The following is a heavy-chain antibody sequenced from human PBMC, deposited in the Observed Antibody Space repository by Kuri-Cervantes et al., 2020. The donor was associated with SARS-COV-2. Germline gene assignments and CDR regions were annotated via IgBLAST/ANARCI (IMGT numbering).Heavy chain of an antibody. CDR3: ARGDAFDI. V-gene: IGHV6-1*01. CDR1: GDTVCSNSAA. CDR2: TYYRSRWYD. J-gene: IGHJ3*02. Sequence: SCATSGDTVCSNSAAWNWIRQSPSSVLEWLGRTYYRSRWYDDYAVSVNSRITINPDTSKNQFSLILNSVTPEDTAVYYCARGDAFDIWGQGTMVTVSS.